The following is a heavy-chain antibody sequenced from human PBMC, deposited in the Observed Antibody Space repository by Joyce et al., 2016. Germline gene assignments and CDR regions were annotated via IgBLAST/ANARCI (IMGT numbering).Heavy chain of an antibody. J-gene: IGHJ3*02. V-gene: IGHV4-38-2*01. CDR3: ARRDGAFDI. Sequence: VQLQESGPGLVKPSETLSLTCAVSGYFINSGHYWGWIRQPPGKGLEWIGTIYHRGSTYYNPSLQSRVTISVDTSKNQFSLKLSSVTAADTAVYYCARRDGAFDIWGQGTMVTVSS. CDR1: GYFINSGHY. CDR2: IYHRGST.